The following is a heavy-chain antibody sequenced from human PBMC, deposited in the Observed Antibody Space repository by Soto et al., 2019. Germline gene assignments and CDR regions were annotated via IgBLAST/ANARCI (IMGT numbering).Heavy chain of an antibody. CDR2: IITFFGAA. CDR1: GDRFNTYA. J-gene: IGHJ6*02. V-gene: IGHV1-69*01. D-gene: IGHD1-1*01. Sequence: QVQLVQSGAEVRKPGSSVRVSCKASGDRFNTYAFNWVRQAPGQGLEWLGGIITFFGAAMYAQKFQGRVTITADEFTTTAYMELSSLTSEGTAVYYCARGGKERFRGSGMDVWGQGTTVTVSS. CDR3: ARGGKERFRGSGMDV.